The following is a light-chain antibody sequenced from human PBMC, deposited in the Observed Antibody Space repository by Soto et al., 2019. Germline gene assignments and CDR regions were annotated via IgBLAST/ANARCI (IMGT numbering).Light chain of an antibody. V-gene: IGLV2-23*02. CDR1: SRDVGSYSL. CDR2: EVS. Sequence: LTQPASVSGSPGQSITISCSGTSRDVGSYSLVSWYQQRPGKVPQLIIYEVSKRPSGVSNRFSGSKSANTASLTISGLQGDDEADYYCSTYTGFYTLVFGGGTKVTVL. CDR3: STYTGFYTLV. J-gene: IGLJ2*01.